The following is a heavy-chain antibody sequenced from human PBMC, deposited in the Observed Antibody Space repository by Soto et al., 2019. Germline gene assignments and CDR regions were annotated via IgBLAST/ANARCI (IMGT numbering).Heavy chain of an antibody. D-gene: IGHD3-22*01. J-gene: IGHJ2*01. CDR1: GDSITSYY. V-gene: IGHV4-59*01. CDR2: VSYSGST. CDR3: ARDLGYYDGSGFHLARYFDL. Sequence: QVQLQESGPGLVKPSETLSLICTVSGDSITSYYWSWIRQPPGKGLEWIGHVSYSGSTNFNPSLNGRVPMSLDTSKSHFSLRLSSVTAADTAMYFCARDLGYYDGSGFHLARYFDLWGRGTLVTVSS.